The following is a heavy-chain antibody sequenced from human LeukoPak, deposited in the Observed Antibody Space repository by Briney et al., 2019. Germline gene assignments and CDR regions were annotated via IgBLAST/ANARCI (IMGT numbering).Heavy chain of an antibody. CDR2: IYTGGST. D-gene: IGHD2-2*01. V-gene: IGHV3-53*01. CDR1: GFTVSSKY. CDR3: TSTQPGMLCSSTSCSLDY. J-gene: IGHJ4*02. Sequence: GGSVRLSCAASGFTVSSKYMSWVRQAPGKGLECVSVIYTGGSTYYADSVKGRFTISRDNSENTLYLQMNSLRVEDTAVYYCTSTQPGMLCSSTSCSLDYWGQGALLTVSS.